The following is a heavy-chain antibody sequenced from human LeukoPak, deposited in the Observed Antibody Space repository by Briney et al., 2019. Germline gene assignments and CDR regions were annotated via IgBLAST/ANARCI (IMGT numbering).Heavy chain of an antibody. CDR2: IRYDGSNK. Sequence: GGSLRLSCAASGFTFSSYGMHWVRQAPGKGLEWVAFIRYDGSNKYYADSVKGRFTISRDNSKNTLYLQMNSLRAEDTAVYYCAEDDCSGGSCYSSYLDYWGQGTLVTVSS. J-gene: IGHJ4*02. CDR1: GFTFSSYG. V-gene: IGHV3-30*02. D-gene: IGHD2-15*01. CDR3: AEDDCSGGSCYSSYLDY.